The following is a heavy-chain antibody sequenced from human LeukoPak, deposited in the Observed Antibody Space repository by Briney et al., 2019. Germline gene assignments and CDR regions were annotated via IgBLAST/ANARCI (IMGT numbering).Heavy chain of an antibody. CDR2: INPSGGST. CDR3: TREGSGSYPFYYYYYYYMDV. J-gene: IGHJ6*03. Sequence: ASVKVSCKASGYTFTSYYMHWVRQAPGQGLEWMGIINPSGGSTSYAQKFQGRVTMTRDTSTSTVYMELSSLRSEDTAVYYCTREGSGSYPFYYYYYYYMDVWGKGTTVTVSS. D-gene: IGHD1-26*01. V-gene: IGHV1-46*01. CDR1: GYTFTSYY.